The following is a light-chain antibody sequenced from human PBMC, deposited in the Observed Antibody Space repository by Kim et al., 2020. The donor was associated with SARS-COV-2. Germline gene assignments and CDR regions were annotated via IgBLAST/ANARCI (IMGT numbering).Light chain of an antibody. CDR1: QDINRY. V-gene: IGKV1-39*01. CDR3: QQSYSAPRT. CDR2: TAS. J-gene: IGKJ1*01. Sequence: ASFGDRVTITCRASQDINRYLNWYQQKPGKAPKLLIYTASSLQSGVPSRFTGSGSETDFTLTISSLQPEDFATYYCQQSYSAPRTFGQGTKMDIK.